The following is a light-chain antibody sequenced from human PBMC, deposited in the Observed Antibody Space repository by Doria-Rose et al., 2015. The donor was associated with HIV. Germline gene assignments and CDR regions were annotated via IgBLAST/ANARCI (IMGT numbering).Light chain of an antibody. CDR2: DAS. J-gene: IGKJ5*01. V-gene: IGKV3-20*01. CDR3: QQYGTSRGT. Sequence: TQSPGTLSLSPGERATLSCRASQRVKSSYLAWYQQKPGQAPRLHIYDASTIATGIPDRFSGSGSGTDFTLTISRLEPEDVAVYYCQQYGTSRGTFGQGTRLEIK. CDR1: QRVKSSY.